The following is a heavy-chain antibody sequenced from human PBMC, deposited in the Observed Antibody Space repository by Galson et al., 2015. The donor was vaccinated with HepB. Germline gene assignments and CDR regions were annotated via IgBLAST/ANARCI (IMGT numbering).Heavy chain of an antibody. CDR2: ISYDGSNK. J-gene: IGHJ6*02. Sequence: SLRLSCAASGFTFSSYGMHWVRQAPGKGLEWVAVISYDGSNKYYADSVKGRFTISRDNSKNTLYLQMNSLRAEDTAVYYRAKVDIYYDSRGGGMDVWGQGTTVTVSS. D-gene: IGHD3-22*01. CDR1: GFTFSSYG. CDR3: AKVDIYYDSRGGGMDV. V-gene: IGHV3-30*18.